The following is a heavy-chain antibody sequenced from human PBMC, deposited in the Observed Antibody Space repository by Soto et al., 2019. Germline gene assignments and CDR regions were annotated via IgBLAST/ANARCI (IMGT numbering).Heavy chain of an antibody. CDR2: ISGSGSSR. CDR1: GFPFNNYA. J-gene: IGHJ6*04. V-gene: IGHV3-23*01. D-gene: IGHD2-21*02. Sequence: GGSLRLSCAASGFPFNNYAMSWVRQAPGKGLEWLSTISGSGSSRYTADSVRGRFIISRDNSRNTLSLQLNGLRAEDTAIYYFAKYYMVTTSYYYYYGLDVWGEGTTVTVSS. CDR3: AKYYMVTTSYYYYYGLDV.